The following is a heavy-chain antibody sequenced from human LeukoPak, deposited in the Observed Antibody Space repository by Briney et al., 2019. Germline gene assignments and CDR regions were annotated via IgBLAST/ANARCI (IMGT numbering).Heavy chain of an antibody. CDR1: GFTVSSNY. V-gene: IGHV3-53*01. D-gene: IGHD3-22*01. CDR2: IYSGGST. CDR3: ARGGDINGSPFDY. J-gene: IGHJ4*02. Sequence: GGPLRLSCAVSGFTVSSNYMNWVGQAPGKGREWGSVIYSGGSTYYADSVKGRFTISRDNSKNTLYLQMNSLRAEDTAVYYCARGGDINGSPFDYWGQGTLVTVSS.